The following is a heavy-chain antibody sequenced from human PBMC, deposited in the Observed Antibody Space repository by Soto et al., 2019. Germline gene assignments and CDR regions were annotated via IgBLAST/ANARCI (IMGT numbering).Heavy chain of an antibody. V-gene: IGHV1-18*04. J-gene: IGHJ5*02. D-gene: IGHD3-3*01. Sequence: GASVKVSCKASGYTFTSYYMHWVRQAPGQGLEWMGWISAYNGNTNYAQKLQGRVTMTTDTSTSTAYMELRSLRSDDTAVYYCARTIFGVVIGLNWFDPWGQGTLVTVSS. CDR3: ARTIFGVVIGLNWFDP. CDR1: GYTFTSYY. CDR2: ISAYNGNT.